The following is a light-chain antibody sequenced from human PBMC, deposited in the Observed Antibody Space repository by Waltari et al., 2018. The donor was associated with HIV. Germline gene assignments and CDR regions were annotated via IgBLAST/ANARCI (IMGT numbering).Light chain of an antibody. CDR3: STRDERLNGVV. CDR2: ADA. Sequence: QSVLTQPPSASGAPGQRVTISCSGSTPNIGSSNVNWYQQFSRAAPKLLIYADAQRPSWVPYRVSGSRSVTLASLVISGLQSEDEADYYCSTRDERLNGVVFGGAPRLTVV. J-gene: IGLJ2*01. CDR1: TPNIGSSN. V-gene: IGLV1-44*01.